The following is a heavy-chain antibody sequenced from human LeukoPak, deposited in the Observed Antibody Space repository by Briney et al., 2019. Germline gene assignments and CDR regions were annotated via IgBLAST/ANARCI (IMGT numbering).Heavy chain of an antibody. CDR1: GYTFTGYF. CDR2: INPNSGGT. J-gene: IGHJ5*02. Sequence: GASVKVSCKASGYTFTGYFMHWVRQAPGQGLEWMGWINPNSGGTNYAQKFQGWVTMTRDTSISTAYMELSRLRSDDTAVYYCARAGDSSGHNWFDPWGQGTLVTVSS. CDR3: ARAGDSSGHNWFDP. D-gene: IGHD3-22*01. V-gene: IGHV1-2*04.